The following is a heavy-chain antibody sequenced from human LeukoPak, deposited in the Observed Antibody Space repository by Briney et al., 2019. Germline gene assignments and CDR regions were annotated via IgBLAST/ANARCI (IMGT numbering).Heavy chain of an antibody. D-gene: IGHD6-19*01. J-gene: IGHJ4*02. CDR1: GFTFRSNE. CDR2: ISSSGSTI. CDR3: AKDVVPDSGWDLDY. Sequence: QTGGSLRLSCAASGFTFRSNEMNWVRQAPGKGLEWLSYISSSGSTIHYVDSVKGRFTISRDNSKNTLYLQMSSLRTEDTAIYYCAKDVVPDSGWDLDYWGQGTLVTVSS. V-gene: IGHV3-48*03.